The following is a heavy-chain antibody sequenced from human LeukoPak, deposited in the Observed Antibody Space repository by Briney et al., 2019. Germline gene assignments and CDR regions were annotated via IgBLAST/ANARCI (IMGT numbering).Heavy chain of an antibody. Sequence: ASVKVSCKASGYTFTGYYMHWVRQAPGQGLEWMGRINPNSGGTNYAQKFQGRVTMTRDTSISTAHMELSRLRSDDTAVYYCARDEKGGYNNRWGQGTLVTVSS. J-gene: IGHJ4*02. CDR3: ARDEKGGYNNR. V-gene: IGHV1-2*06. CDR1: GYTFTGYY. D-gene: IGHD5-24*01. CDR2: INPNSGGT.